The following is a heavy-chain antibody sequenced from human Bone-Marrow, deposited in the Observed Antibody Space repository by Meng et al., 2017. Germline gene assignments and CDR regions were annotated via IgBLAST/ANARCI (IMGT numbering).Heavy chain of an antibody. CDR2: IWYDGSNK. V-gene: IGHV3-33*01. J-gene: IGHJ4*02. Sequence: SLRLSCAASGFTFSSYGMHWVRQAPGKGLEWVAVIWYDGSNKYYADSVKGRFTISRDNSKNTLYLQMNSLRAEDTAVYYCARDTQSRVVVTAIPFDYWGQGTLVTVSS. CDR3: ARDTQSRVVVTAIPFDY. CDR1: GFTFSSYG. D-gene: IGHD2-21*02.